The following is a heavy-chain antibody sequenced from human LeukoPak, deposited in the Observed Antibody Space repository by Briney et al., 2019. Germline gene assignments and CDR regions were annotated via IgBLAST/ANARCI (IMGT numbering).Heavy chain of an antibody. D-gene: IGHD6-13*01. Sequence: GGSLRLSCAASGFTFSSYAMHWVRQAPGKGLEWVAVISYDGGNKYYADSVKGRFTISRDNSKNTLYLQMNSLRAEDTAVYYCAKFSRYSSSSSPTDDAFDIWGQGTMVTVSS. CDR1: GFTFSSYA. V-gene: IGHV3-30*04. J-gene: IGHJ3*02. CDR2: ISYDGGNK. CDR3: AKFSRYSSSSSPTDDAFDI.